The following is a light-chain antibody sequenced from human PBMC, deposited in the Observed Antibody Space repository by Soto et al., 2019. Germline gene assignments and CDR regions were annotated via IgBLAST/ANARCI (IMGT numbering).Light chain of an antibody. Sequence: DIQMTQSPSTLSASVGDRVTITCRASQSISIWLAWYQQKPGKAPDLLIYKASSLEGGVPSWFSGSGSGTEFTLTISSLQPDDFATYFCQQYHSYSWTFGQGTKVEIK. CDR1: QSISIW. V-gene: IGKV1-5*03. CDR2: KAS. CDR3: QQYHSYSWT. J-gene: IGKJ1*01.